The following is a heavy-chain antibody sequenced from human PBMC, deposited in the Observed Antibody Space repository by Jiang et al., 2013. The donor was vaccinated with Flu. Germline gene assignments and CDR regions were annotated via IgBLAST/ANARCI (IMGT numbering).Heavy chain of an antibody. D-gene: IGHD6-13*01. CDR2: IYYSGST. V-gene: IGHV4-59*01. J-gene: IGHJ4*02. CDR1: GGSISSYY. CDR3: ASGIAAAGTRLYFDY. Sequence: PGLVKPSETLSLTCTVSGGSISSYYWSWIRQPPGKGLEWIGYIYYSGSTNYNPSLKSRVTISVDTSKNQFSLKLSSVTAADTAVYYCASGIAAAGTRLYFDYWGQGTLVTVSS.